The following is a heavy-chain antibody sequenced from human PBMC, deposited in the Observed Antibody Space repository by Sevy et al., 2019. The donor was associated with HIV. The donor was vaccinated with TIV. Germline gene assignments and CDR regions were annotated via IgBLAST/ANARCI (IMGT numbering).Heavy chain of an antibody. CDR3: ARGENDDEFFQY. CDR1: GFIFSNFS. V-gene: IGHV3-30*04. D-gene: IGHD1-26*01. J-gene: IGHJ1*01. CDR2: TSYDGSHK. Sequence: GGSLRLSCAVSGFIFSNFSMHWVRQAPGKGLEWVAVTSYDGSHKYYADSVKGRFTVSRDNSTNILSLEMNNLIRDDTAVYYCARGENDDEFFQYWGQCTLVTVSS.